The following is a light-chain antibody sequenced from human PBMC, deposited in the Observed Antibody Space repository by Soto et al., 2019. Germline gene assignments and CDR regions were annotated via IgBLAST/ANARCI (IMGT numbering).Light chain of an antibody. J-gene: IGLJ3*02. CDR2: GNS. CDR3: QSYDSSLSGAWV. V-gene: IGLV1-40*01. CDR1: SSNIGAGYD. Sequence: QSVLTQPPSVSGAPGQRVTISCTGGSSNIGAGYDVRWYQQLPGTAPKLLIYGNSNRPSGVPDRFSGSKSDTSASLAITGLQAEDEADYYCQSYDSSLSGAWVFGGGTKLTVL.